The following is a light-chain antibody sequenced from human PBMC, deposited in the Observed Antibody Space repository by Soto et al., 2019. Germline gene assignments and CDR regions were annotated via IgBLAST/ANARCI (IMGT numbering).Light chain of an antibody. CDR2: DAS. V-gene: IGKV1-17*03. CDR3: LHHHNFPIT. Sequence: DLQMTQAPSSMYECQGDKVTITCRASQGISNHLVWFQQKPGQVPKRLIYDASVLQPGVSSRFSGSGSGTDFTLTISSLQPEDFATYYCLHHHNFPITFGQGTRLEIK. CDR1: QGISNH. J-gene: IGKJ5*01.